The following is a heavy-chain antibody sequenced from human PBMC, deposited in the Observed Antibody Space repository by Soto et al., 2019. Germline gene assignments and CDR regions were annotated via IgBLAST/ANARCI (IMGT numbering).Heavy chain of an antibody. V-gene: IGHV3-23*01. CDR1: GFTFSRYA. CDR2: MSGSGGST. D-gene: IGHD2-2*02. J-gene: IGHJ3*02. Sequence: GGSLRLSCAASGFTFSRYAMSWVRQAPGKGLEWVSAMSGSGGSTDYADSVKGRFTISRDNSKNTLYLQMNSLRAEDTAVYYCANTCSSTSCNTNAFDMWGQGTMVTVSS. CDR3: ANTCSSTSCNTNAFDM.